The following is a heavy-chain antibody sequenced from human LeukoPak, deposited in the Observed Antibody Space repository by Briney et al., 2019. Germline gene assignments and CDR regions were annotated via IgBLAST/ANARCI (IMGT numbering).Heavy chain of an antibody. Sequence: GGSLRLSCAASGFTFDDYAMHWVRQVPGKGLEWVSLISWDGGRRDYGDSVKGRFSISRDNSQNSLYLQMNSLRPEDTAVYYCAKDLATGSVSQSMDVWGKGTTVIVSS. CDR1: GFTFDDYA. D-gene: IGHD3-10*01. J-gene: IGHJ6*03. V-gene: IGHV3-43D*04. CDR2: ISWDGGRR. CDR3: AKDLATGSVSQSMDV.